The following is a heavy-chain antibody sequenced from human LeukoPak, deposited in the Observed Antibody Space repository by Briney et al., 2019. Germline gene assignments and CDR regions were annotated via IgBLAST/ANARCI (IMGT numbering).Heavy chain of an antibody. Sequence: PGRSLRLSCAASGFTFSSYGMHWVRQAPGEGLEWVAVIWYDGSNKYYADSVKGRFTISRDNSKNTLYLQMNSLRAEDTAVYYCARDQYYYGSGSYYLGVFDYWGQGTLVTVSS. CDR2: IWYDGSNK. J-gene: IGHJ4*02. CDR3: ARDQYYYGSGSYYLGVFDY. CDR1: GFTFSSYG. D-gene: IGHD3-10*01. V-gene: IGHV3-33*01.